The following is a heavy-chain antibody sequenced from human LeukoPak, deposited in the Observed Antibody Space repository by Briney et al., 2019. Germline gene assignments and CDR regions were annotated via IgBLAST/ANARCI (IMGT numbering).Heavy chain of an antibody. CDR3: ARWGSNFDRLPATFDY. CDR1: GYTFTCYY. V-gene: IGHV1-2*02. D-gene: IGHD3-9*01. J-gene: IGHJ4*02. Sequence: ASVKVSCKASGYTFTCYYMHWVRQAPGQGLEWMGWINPNSGGTNYAQKFQGRVTMTRDTSISTAYMELRSLRSDDTAVYYCARWGSNFDRLPATFDYWGQGTLVTVSS. CDR2: INPNSGGT.